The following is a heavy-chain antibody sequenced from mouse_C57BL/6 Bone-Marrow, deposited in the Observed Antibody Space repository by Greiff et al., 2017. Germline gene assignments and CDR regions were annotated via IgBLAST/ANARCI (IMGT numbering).Heavy chain of an antibody. CDR3: TTYDAMDD. V-gene: IGHV14-1*01. D-gene: IGHD2-10*02. CDR2: IDPDDGDT. J-gene: IGHJ4*01. Sequence: EVQLQQSGAELVRPGASVKLSCTASGYTIKDYYMHWVKQRPEQGLEWIGRIDPDDGDTEYDPKFKGKATLTADTSSNTAYLQLSSLTSEDTAVYYGTTYDAMDDWGKGTSVTVSS. CDR1: GYTIKDYY.